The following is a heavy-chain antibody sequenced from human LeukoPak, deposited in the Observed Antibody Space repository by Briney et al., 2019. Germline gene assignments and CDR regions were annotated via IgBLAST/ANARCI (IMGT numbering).Heavy chain of an antibody. CDR3: AKDYYDSSGTILYYYYYMDV. V-gene: IGHV3-30*02. CDR1: GFTFSSYG. J-gene: IGHJ6*03. CDR2: IRYDGSNK. D-gene: IGHD3-22*01. Sequence: PGGSLRLSCAASGFTFSSYGMHWVRQAPGKGLEWVAFIRYDGSNKYYADSVKGRFTISRDNSKNTLYLQMNSLRAEDTAVYYCAKDYYDSSGTILYYYYYMDVWGKGTTVTVSS.